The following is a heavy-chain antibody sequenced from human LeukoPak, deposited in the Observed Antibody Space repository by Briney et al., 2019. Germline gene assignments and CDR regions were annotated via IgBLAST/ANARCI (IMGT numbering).Heavy chain of an antibody. Sequence: ASVKVSCKASGYTFTSYYMHWVRQAPGQGLEWMGIVNPSGGATSYAQKFQGRVTMTRDTPTSTLYMELSSLRSEDTAVYYCARDRIPVGGDYFDYWGQGTLVTVSS. V-gene: IGHV1-46*01. J-gene: IGHJ4*02. D-gene: IGHD6-19*01. CDR1: GYTFTSYY. CDR3: ARDRIPVGGDYFDY. CDR2: VNPSGGAT.